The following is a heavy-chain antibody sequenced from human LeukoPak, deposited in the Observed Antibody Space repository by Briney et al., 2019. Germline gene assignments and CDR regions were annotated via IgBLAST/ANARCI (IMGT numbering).Heavy chain of an antibody. CDR2: IYYSGST. CDR3: ARHGGYSSPPHY. CDR1: GGSISSYY. J-gene: IGHJ4*02. Sequence: PSEILSLTFTVSGGSISSYYWSWIRQPPGKGLEWIGYIYYSGSTNYNPSLKSRVSISVDTSKNQFSLKLSSVTAADTAVYYCARHGGYSSPPHYWGQGTLVTVSS. D-gene: IGHD5-18*01. V-gene: IGHV4-59*08.